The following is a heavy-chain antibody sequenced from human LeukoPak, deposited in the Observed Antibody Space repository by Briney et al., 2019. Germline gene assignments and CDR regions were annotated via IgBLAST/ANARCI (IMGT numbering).Heavy chain of an antibody. V-gene: IGHV3-23*01. D-gene: IGHD6-13*01. CDR2: ISGSGGST. Sequence: GGSLRLSCAASGFTFSNYGMSWVRQAPGKGLEWVSGISGSGGSTNYADSVKGRFTVSRNNSKSTLYLQIDSLRGEDTAVYYCAKDRTAAAGTPYYYYGMDVWGQETTVIVSS. J-gene: IGHJ6*02. CDR3: AKDRTAAAGTPYYYYGMDV. CDR1: GFTFSNYG.